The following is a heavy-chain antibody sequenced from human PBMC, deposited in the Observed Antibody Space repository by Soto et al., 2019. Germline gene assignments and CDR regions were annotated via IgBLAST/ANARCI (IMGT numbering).Heavy chain of an antibody. CDR3: ARVSSGWYYFDY. CDR2: ITPSSGST. Sequence: SVKVSCKASGYTFTTYYMNWLRQARGQGLEWMGIITPSSGSTRYEQKFQDRVTMTRDTSTSTVYMELSSLRSEDTAVYYCARVSSGWYYFDYWGQGTLVTVSS. CDR1: GYTFTTYY. J-gene: IGHJ4*02. D-gene: IGHD6-19*01. V-gene: IGHV1-46*01.